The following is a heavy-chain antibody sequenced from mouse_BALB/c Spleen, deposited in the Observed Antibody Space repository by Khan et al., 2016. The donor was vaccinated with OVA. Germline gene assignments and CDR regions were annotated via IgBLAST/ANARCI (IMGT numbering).Heavy chain of an antibody. V-gene: IGHV5-6-5*01. J-gene: IGHJ2*01. CDR3: ARGPHYGSSPCYFDY. Sequence: EVELVESGGGLVKPGGSLKLSCAASGFTFSSYDMSWVRQTPEKRLAWVASISSGGNTYYLDSVKGRFTISRDNVRNILSLQMSSLRSEDTAMYYCARGPHYGSSPCYFDYWGQGTTLTVSS. D-gene: IGHD1-1*01. CDR1: GFTFSSYD. CDR2: ISSGGNT.